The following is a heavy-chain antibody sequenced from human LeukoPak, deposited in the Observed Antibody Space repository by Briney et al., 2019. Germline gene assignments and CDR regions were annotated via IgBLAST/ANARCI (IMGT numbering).Heavy chain of an antibody. J-gene: IGHJ6*02. V-gene: IGHV3-66*01. CDR1: GFTVSSNY. Sequence: GGSLRLSCAASGFTVSSNYMSWVRQAPGKGLEWVSVIYSGGSTYYADSVKGRFTISRDNSKNTLYLQMNSLRAEDTAVYYCARDEGGGTNYYYGMDVWGQGTTVTVSS. CDR3: ARDEGGGTNYYYGMDV. CDR2: IYSGGST. D-gene: IGHD1-26*01.